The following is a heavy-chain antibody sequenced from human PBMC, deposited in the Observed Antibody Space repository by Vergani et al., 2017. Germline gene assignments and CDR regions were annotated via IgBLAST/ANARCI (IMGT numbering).Heavy chain of an antibody. D-gene: IGHD6-6*01. CDR1: GGSISPYY. Sequence: QVQLQESGPGLLKPSETLSLTCIVSGGSISPYYWSCIRQPAGKGLEWIGRIYTSESTNYNPSLKSRVTMSVDTSKNQFSLTLSSVTAADTAVYYCAREYSSSVGFLAYWGQGTLVTVSS. CDR3: AREYSSSVGFLAY. V-gene: IGHV4-4*07. J-gene: IGHJ4*02. CDR2: IYTSEST.